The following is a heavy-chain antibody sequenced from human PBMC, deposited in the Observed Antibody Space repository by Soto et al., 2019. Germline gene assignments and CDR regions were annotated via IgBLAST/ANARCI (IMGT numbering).Heavy chain of an antibody. J-gene: IGHJ6*02. D-gene: IGHD1-26*01. CDR2: IYSGGST. Sequence: GGSLRLSCAASGFTVSSNYMSWVRQAPGKGLEWVSVIYSGGSTYYADSVKGRFTISRDNSKNTLYLQMNSLRAEDTAVYYCARDGPTRGLYYYYYGMDVWGQGTTVTVS. CDR1: GFTVSSNY. V-gene: IGHV3-53*01. CDR3: ARDGPTRGLYYYYYGMDV.